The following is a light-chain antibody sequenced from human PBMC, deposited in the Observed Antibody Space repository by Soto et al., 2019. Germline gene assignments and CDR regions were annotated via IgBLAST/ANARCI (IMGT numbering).Light chain of an antibody. J-gene: IGLJ3*02. CDR1: SSNIGSNY. V-gene: IGLV1-47*01. Sequence: QSVLTQPPSASGTPGQRVTISCSGSSSNIGSNYVFWYQQLPGTAPKLLIYRNNQRPSGVPDRFSVSKSGTSASLAISGLRSEDEAEYYCAAWDDSLSGRVFGGGTQLTVL. CDR2: RNN. CDR3: AAWDDSLSGRV.